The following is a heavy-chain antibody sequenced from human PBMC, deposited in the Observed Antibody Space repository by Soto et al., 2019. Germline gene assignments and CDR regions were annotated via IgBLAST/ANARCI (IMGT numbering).Heavy chain of an antibody. J-gene: IGHJ4*02. CDR3: ARHLLTDFIDY. CDR2: IYWGDDK. V-gene: IGHV2-5*02. CDR1: GFSLNSSGAG. Sequence: GSGPTLVNPTQTLTLTCTFSGFSLNSSGAGVGWIRQPPGKALEWLALIYWGDDKATSPSLKTRLTNTKDTYKNQVVLTMTNMDPVDTATYYFARHLLTDFIDYWGQGTLVTVSS. D-gene: IGHD3-16*01.